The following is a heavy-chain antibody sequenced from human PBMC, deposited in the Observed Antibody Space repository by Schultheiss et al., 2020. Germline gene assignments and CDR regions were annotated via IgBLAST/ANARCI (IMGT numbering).Heavy chain of an antibody. CDR1: GYSFISYC. CDR3: AKDGTPRNGVWDGMDV. V-gene: IGHV3-23*01. CDR2: ISGSGGST. Sequence: GGSLRLSCKGSGYSFISYCIGWVRQAPGKGLEWVLAISGSGGSTYYADSVKGRFTISRDNSKGTLYLQMNSLRAEDTAVYHCAKDGTPRNGVWDGMDVWGQGTMVTVSS. J-gene: IGHJ3*01. D-gene: IGHD2-8*01.